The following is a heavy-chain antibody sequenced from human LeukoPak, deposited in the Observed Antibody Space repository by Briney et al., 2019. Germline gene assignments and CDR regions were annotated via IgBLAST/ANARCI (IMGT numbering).Heavy chain of an antibody. CDR1: GFAFSSYA. D-gene: IGHD3-22*01. V-gene: IGHV3-23*01. CDR3: AKRIYDSSGYFDY. J-gene: IGHJ4*02. Sequence: QTGGSLRLSCAASGFAFSSYAMSWVRQAPGKGLEWVSSIRGSGDATYYADSVKGRFTISRDNSKNTVNLQMNNLTVEDTAVYYCAKRIYDSSGYFDYWGQGTLVTVSS. CDR2: IRGSGDAT.